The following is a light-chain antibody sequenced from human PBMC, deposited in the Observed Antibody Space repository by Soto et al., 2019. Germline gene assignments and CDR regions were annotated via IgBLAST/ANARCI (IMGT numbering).Light chain of an antibody. V-gene: IGKV1-5*01. CDR2: DAS. J-gene: IGKJ1*01. Sequence: DIQMTQSPSTLSASDGDRVTITCRASQNIRYWLAWYQHKPGKAPKLLIYDASTLESGVPTRFSGSGSGTEFTLTISSLQSEDFAVYSCQQYNNWPLTFGQGTKVDIK. CDR1: QNIRYW. CDR3: QQYNNWPLT.